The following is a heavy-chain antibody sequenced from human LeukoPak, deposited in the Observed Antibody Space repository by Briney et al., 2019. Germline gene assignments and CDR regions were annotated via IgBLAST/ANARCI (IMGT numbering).Heavy chain of an antibody. CDR2: IIPILGIA. J-gene: IGHJ5*02. CDR1: GGTFSSYA. D-gene: IGHD5-18*01. CDR3: ARDLTSGYSYGRGP. Sequence: GASVKVSCKASGGTFSSYAISWVRQAPGQGLEWMGRIIPILGIANYAQKFQGRVTITADKSTSTAYMELSSLRSEDTAVYYCARDLTSGYSYGRGPWGQGTLVTVSS. V-gene: IGHV1-69*04.